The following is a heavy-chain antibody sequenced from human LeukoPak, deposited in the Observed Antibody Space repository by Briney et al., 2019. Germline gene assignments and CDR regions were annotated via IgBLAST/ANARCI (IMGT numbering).Heavy chain of an antibody. CDR3: ASDMSKYYYDSSGYFDY. CDR2: ISSSGSTI. D-gene: IGHD3-22*01. CDR1: GFTFSDYY. Sequence: GGSLRLSCAASGFTFSDYYMSWIRQAPGKGLEWVSYISSSGSTIYYADSVKGRFTISRDNAKNSLYLQMNSLRAEDTAVYYCASDMSKYYYDSSGYFDYWGQGTLVTVSS. J-gene: IGHJ4*02. V-gene: IGHV3-11*04.